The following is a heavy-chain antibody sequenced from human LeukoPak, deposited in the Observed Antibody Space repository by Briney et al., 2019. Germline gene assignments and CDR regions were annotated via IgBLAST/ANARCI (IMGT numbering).Heavy chain of an antibody. CDR3: ARHADGGVFIKTYFFDS. Sequence: SETLSLTCSVSGASVSNYYWSWLRQTPGKGLEWIGRISDSGSPTCNPSLKSRVTISEDMSKNQISLNLRSVTAADTAVYYCARHADGGVFIKTYFFDSWGQGFLVSVSS. D-gene: IGHD3-16*01. CDR1: GASVSNYY. V-gene: IGHV4-59*08. CDR2: ISDSGSP. J-gene: IGHJ4*02.